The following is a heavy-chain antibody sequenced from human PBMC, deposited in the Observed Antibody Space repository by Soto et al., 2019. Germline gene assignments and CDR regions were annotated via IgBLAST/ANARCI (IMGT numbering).Heavy chain of an antibody. Sequence: GGSLRLSCAASGFTFSSYAMSWVRQAPGKGLEWVSIISGSGGSTYYADSVKGRFTVSRDNSKNTLYVQMNSLRAEDTAVYYCAKWTCSGGSCYFDYWGQGTLVTVSS. V-gene: IGHV3-23*01. CDR1: GFTFSSYA. D-gene: IGHD2-15*01. CDR2: ISGSGGST. J-gene: IGHJ4*02. CDR3: AKWTCSGGSCYFDY.